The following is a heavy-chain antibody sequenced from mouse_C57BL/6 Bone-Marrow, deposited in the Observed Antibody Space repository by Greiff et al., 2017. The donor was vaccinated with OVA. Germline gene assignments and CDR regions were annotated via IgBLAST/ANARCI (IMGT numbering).Heavy chain of an antibody. J-gene: IGHJ3*01. D-gene: IGHD1-1*01. CDR1: GYAFSSSW. CDR2: IYPGDGDT. Sequence: VQLQQSGPELVKPGASVKISCKASGYAFSSSWMNWVKQRPGKGLEWIGRIYPGDGDTNYNGKFKGKATLTADKSSSTAYMQLSSLTSEDSAVDFCAREDYYGSSSFAYWGQGTLVTVSA. V-gene: IGHV1-82*01. CDR3: AREDYYGSSSFAY.